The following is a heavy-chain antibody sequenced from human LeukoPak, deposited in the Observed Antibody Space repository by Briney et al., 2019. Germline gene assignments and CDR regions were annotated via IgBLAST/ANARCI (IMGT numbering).Heavy chain of an antibody. V-gene: IGHV3-7*01. D-gene: IGHD2-8*02. Sequence: GGSLRLSCAASGFTFSNYWMGWVRQAPGKGLEWVANIKQDGSEKRYVDPVKGRFTISRDNAENSLYLQMNSLRAEGTGVYYCVRAPATNEWRCMDYWGRGTLVTVSS. CDR2: IKQDGSEK. CDR3: VRAPATNEWRCMDY. J-gene: IGHJ4*02. CDR1: GFTFSNYW.